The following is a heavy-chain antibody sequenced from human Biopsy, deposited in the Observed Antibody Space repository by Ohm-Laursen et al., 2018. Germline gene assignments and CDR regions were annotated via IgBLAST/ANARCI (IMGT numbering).Heavy chain of an antibody. CDR3: ARWETTLGRSLDS. CDR2: MSPNTGNT. J-gene: IGHJ4*02. D-gene: IGHD1-26*01. Sequence: SSVKVSCKASGYTFTSHDINWVRQATGQGPEWMGWMSPNTGNTVYAQRFQDRVTMTSDTSAGTAYMELTSLTSDDTAVYFCARWETTLGRSLDSWGQGTLVAVSS. CDR1: GYTFTSHD. V-gene: IGHV1-8*01.